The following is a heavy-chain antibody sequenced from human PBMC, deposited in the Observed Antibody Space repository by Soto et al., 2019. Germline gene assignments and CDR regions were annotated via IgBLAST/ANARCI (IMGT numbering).Heavy chain of an antibody. Sequence: SGTLCLTCAVYGGSFSGYYWSWLRQPPGKGLEWIGEINHSGSTNYNPSLKSRVTISVDTSKTQFSLKLSSVTAADTAVYYCTRGGNSGSGSYYYYYYYGRDDWGQGATVT. V-gene: IGHV4-34*01. CDR2: INHSGST. D-gene: IGHD3-10*01. CDR3: TRGGNSGSGSYYYYYYYGRDD. CDR1: GGSFSGYY. J-gene: IGHJ6*02.